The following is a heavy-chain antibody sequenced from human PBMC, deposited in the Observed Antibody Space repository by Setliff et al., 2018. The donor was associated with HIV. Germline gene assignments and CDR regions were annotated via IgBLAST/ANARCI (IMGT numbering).Heavy chain of an antibody. Sequence: SETLSLTCAVYGGSFSDYFWTWIRQPPGKGLDWIGEINHSGSITYNPSLKNRVTMSVDTSKSQFSLNLTSVTVADTAVYYCARGVGRFGVVTWFNPWGHGVLVTVSS. D-gene: IGHD3-3*01. CDR1: GGSFSDYF. CDR3: ARGVGRFGVVTWFNP. J-gene: IGHJ5*02. CDR2: INHSGSI. V-gene: IGHV4-34*01.